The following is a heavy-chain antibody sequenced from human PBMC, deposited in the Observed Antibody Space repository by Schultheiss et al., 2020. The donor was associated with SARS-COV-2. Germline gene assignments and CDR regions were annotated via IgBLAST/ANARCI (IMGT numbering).Heavy chain of an antibody. Sequence: ASVKVSCKASGGTFSSYAISWVRQAPGQGLEWMGWINPNSGGTNYAQKFQGRVTMTRDTSISTAYMELSRLRSDDTAVYYCARVPRRYSGSYSLSNHFDYWGQGTLVTVAS. J-gene: IGHJ4*02. CDR2: INPNSGGT. CDR3: ARVPRRYSGSYSLSNHFDY. CDR1: GGTFSSYA. V-gene: IGHV1-2*02. D-gene: IGHD1-26*01.